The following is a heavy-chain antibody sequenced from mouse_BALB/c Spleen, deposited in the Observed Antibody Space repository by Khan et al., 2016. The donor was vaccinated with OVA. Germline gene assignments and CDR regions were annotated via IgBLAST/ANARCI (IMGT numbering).Heavy chain of an antibody. CDR3: SRDVYFVGDAMDY. D-gene: IGHD2-3*01. Sequence: QVRLQQSGPELVKPGASVRISCKASGYTFTTYYLHWVKQRPGQGLEWIGWIFPGSFNTNYNEKFKGKATLTADKSSSTAYMQLSSLTSEDSAVYFRSRDVYFVGDAMDYWGQGTSVTVSS. CDR1: GYTFTTYY. V-gene: IGHV1S56*01. J-gene: IGHJ4*01. CDR2: IFPGSFNT.